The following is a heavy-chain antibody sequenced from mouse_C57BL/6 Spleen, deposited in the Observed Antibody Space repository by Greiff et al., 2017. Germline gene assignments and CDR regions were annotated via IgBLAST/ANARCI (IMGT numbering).Heavy chain of an antibody. V-gene: IGHV8-12*01. CDR3: ARREDYYDSSLGWYFDV. CDR2: IYWDDDK. CDR1: GFSLSTSGMG. Sequence: QVTLKVSGPGILQSSQTLSLTCSFSGFSLSTSGMGVSWIRQPSGKGLEWLAHIYWDDDKRYNPSLKSRLTISKDTSRNEVFLKITSVDTADTATYYCARREDYYDSSLGWYFDVWGTGTTVTVSS. D-gene: IGHD1-1*01. J-gene: IGHJ1*03.